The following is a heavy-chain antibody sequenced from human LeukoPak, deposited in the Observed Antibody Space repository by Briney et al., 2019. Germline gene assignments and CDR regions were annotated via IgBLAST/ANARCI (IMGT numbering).Heavy chain of an antibody. J-gene: IGHJ4*02. Sequence: SETLSHTCTVSGTSLSPFHWTWFRQPAGRRLEWIGLIYFTGTATLNPSLRSRVAMSVDLAKNQLFLKLASMTAADTAMYYCARKDGDYWGQGTLVSVSS. CDR2: IYFTGTA. CDR1: GTSLSPFH. V-gene: IGHV4-4*07. CDR3: ARKDGDY.